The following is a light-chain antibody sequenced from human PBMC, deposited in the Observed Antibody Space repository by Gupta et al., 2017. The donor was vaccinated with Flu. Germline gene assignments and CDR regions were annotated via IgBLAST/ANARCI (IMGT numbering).Light chain of an antibody. CDR1: QSVAIY. Sequence: ILFTHSPATLSLSPGERATLACRASQSVAIYLAWYQQKPGQAPRLLISDASIRDNAIPARFSGSGSGTDFTLTISSLQPEDFAIYYCQQRSSCPITFGQGTRLEIK. CDR3: QQRSSCPIT. J-gene: IGKJ5*01. CDR2: DAS. V-gene: IGKV3-11*01.